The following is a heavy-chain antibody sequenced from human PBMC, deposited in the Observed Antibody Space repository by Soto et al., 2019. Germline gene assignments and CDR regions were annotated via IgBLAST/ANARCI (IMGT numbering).Heavy chain of an antibody. V-gene: IGHV1-18*01. J-gene: IGHJ5*01. CDR2: ISGDSGKT. CDR3: ARELWGSGWRLDS. Sequence: QVQLVQSGGEVKKPGASVRVSCKASGYIFTTYGISWVRQAPGQGLEWMGWISGDSGKTNYAQKFQDRVTMTTDTDTSTVHMELRSLRSDDTAVYYCARELWGSGWRLDSWGQGTRVTVSS. CDR1: GYIFTTYG. D-gene: IGHD6-19*01.